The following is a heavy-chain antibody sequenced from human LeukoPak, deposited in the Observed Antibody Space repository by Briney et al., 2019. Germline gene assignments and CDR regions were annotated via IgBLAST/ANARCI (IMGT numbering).Heavy chain of an antibody. CDR2: IYYSGST. D-gene: IGHD3-10*01. J-gene: IGHJ5*02. Sequence: KPSETLSLTCTVSGDSISSYYWSWIRQPPGKGLEWIGYIYYSGSTNYNPSLKSRVTISVDTSKNQFSLKLSSVTAADTAVYYCARTPITMVRGVHPAHYHWFDPWGQGTLVTVPS. CDR1: GDSISSYY. CDR3: ARTPITMVRGVHPAHYHWFDP. V-gene: IGHV4-59*01.